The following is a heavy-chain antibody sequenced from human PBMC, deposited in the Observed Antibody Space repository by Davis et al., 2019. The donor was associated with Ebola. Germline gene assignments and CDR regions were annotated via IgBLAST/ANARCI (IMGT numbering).Heavy chain of an antibody. D-gene: IGHD3-3*01. J-gene: IGHJ5*02. CDR2: INHSGST. V-gene: IGHV4-34*01. CDR3: ARKRGDFWSFDP. CDR1: GGSFSGYY. Sequence: PSETLSLTCAVYGGSFSGYYWSWIRQPPGKGLEWIGEINHSGSTNYNPSLKSRVTISVDTSKNQFSLKLSSVTAADTAVYYCARKRGDFWSFDPWGQGTLVTVSS.